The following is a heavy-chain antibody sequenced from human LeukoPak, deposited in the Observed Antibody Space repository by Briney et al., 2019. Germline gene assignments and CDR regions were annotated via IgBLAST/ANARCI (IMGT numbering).Heavy chain of an antibody. CDR2: IYYSGST. J-gene: IGHJ4*02. CDR1: GGSISSYY. CDR3: ARDLGYSSGWYDY. Sequence: PSETLSLTCTVSGGSISSYYWSWIRQPPGKGLEWIWYIYYSGSTNYNPSLKSRVTISVDTSKNQFSLKLSSVTAADTAVYYCARDLGYSSGWYDYWGQGTLVTVSS. V-gene: IGHV4-59*01. D-gene: IGHD6-19*01.